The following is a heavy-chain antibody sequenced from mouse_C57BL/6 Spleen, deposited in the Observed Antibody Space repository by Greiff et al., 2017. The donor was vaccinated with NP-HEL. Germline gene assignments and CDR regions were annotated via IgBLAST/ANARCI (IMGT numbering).Heavy chain of an antibody. D-gene: IGHD2-4*01. CDR3: ARDYDVGYFDV. Sequence: EVQLVESGGGLVKPGGSLKLSCAASGFTFSDYGMHWVRQAPEKGLEWVAYISSGSSTIYYADTVKGRFTISRDNAKNTLFLQMTSLRSEDTAMYYCARDYDVGYFDVWGTGTTVTVSS. CDR1: GFTFSDYG. J-gene: IGHJ1*03. CDR2: ISSGSSTI. V-gene: IGHV5-17*01.